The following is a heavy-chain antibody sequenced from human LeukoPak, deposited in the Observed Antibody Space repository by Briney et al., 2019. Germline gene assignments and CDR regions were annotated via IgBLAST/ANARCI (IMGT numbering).Heavy chain of an antibody. CDR2: IWYDGSNK. V-gene: IGHV3-33*01. J-gene: IGHJ4*02. Sequence: PGGSLRLSCLTSGFTFRSYGMHWVRQAPGKGLEWVAVIWYDGSNKYYADSVKGRFTVSRDDSKNTVYLQMNSLRAEVTAVYYCAREDCSGGFCSDYWGQGALVTVSS. D-gene: IGHD2-15*01. CDR3: AREDCSGGFCSDY. CDR1: GFTFRSYG.